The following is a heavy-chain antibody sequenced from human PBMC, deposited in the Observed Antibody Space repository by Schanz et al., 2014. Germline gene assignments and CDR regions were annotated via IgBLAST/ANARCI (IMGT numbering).Heavy chain of an antibody. Sequence: VQLLESGGGLVQPGGSLRISCAASGFTFSDYYMSWIRQAPGKGLEWVSYISSSSSYTNYADSVKGRYTISRDNAKSSLYLEMNSLRPEDTAVYYGARDIRQCSSPCSGGSCHPCGMDVWGQGTTVIVSS. J-gene: IGHJ6*02. V-gene: IGHV3-11*06. CDR1: GFTFSDYY. CDR3: ARDIRQCSSPCSGGSCHPCGMDV. CDR2: ISSSSSYT. D-gene: IGHD2-15*01.